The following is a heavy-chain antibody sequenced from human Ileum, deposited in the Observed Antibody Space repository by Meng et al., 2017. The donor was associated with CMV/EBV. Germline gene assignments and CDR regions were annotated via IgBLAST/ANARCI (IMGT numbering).Heavy chain of an antibody. CDR1: DYD. CDR2: IYYSGST. Sequence: DYDWSWIRQTPGKGLEWIGYIYYSGSTYYNPSLTSRVTISVDTSKNQLSLNLSSVTAADTAVYYCARKLGGYCSSTSCYGGYNWFDPWGQGTLVTVSS. V-gene: IGHV4-30-4*08. J-gene: IGHJ5*02. D-gene: IGHD2-2*01. CDR3: ARKLGGYCSSTSCYGGYNWFDP.